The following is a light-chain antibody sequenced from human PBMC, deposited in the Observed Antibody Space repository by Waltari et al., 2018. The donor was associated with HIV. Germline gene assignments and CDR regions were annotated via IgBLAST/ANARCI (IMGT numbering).Light chain of an antibody. CDR3: QRYGSSPLT. CDR2: GAS. Sequence: DIVLKQSPGTLSLSSGERAALSCRASQSVSSTYLAWYQQKPGQTPRLLIYGASSRATGIPDRFSGSGSGTDFTLTISRLEPEDFAVYYCQRYGSSPLTFGGGTKVEIK. CDR1: QSVSSTY. J-gene: IGKJ4*01. V-gene: IGKV3-20*01.